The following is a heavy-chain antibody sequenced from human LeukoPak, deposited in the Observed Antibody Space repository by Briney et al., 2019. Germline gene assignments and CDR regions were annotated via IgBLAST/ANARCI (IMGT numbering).Heavy chain of an antibody. CDR3: ARGRYGWLPFDY. J-gene: IGHJ4*02. CDR1: GFPFTLYN. Sequence: PGGSLRLSCEVSGFPFTLYNMNWVRQAPGKGLEWIGYIYYSGSTNYNPSLKSRVTISVDTSKNQFTLKLSSVTAADTAVYYCARGRYGWLPFDYWGQGTLVTVSS. D-gene: IGHD3-16*01. V-gene: IGHV4-59*01. CDR2: IYYSGST.